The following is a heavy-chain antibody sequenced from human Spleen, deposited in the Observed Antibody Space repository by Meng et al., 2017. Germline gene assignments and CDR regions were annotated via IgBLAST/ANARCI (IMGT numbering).Heavy chain of an antibody. D-gene: IGHD2-2*01. CDR1: GGIFSNYV. Sequence: PVKVSCKALGGIFSNYVIGWVRQAPGQGLEWMGGINAVFGTTNYAQKFQDRVTITSDESTSTVYMELTRLTSEDTAVYFCARKAGNCISTTCYSLDYWGQGTLVTVSS. CDR3: ARKAGNCISTTCYSLDY. V-gene: IGHV1-69*13. CDR2: INAVFGTT. J-gene: IGHJ4*02.